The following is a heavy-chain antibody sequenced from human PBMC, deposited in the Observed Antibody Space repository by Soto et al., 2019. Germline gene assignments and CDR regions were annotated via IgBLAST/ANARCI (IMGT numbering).Heavy chain of an antibody. CDR3: AASIFYHGMDV. J-gene: IGHJ6*02. Sequence: PGESLKISCKGSGYTFTNYWIGWVRQMPGKGLEWMGIIHPGDSDTKYNPSFQGQVTISADKSITTTYLRWTSLKASDTAIYYCAASIFYHGMDVWGQGTTVTVSS. CDR1: GYTFTNYW. V-gene: IGHV5-51*01. CDR2: IHPGDSDT.